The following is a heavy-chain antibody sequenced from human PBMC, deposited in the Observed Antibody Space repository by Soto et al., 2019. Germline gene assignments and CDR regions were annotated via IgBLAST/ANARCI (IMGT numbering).Heavy chain of an antibody. J-gene: IGHJ4*02. Sequence: QVQLVQSGPEVKKPGASVKVSCKTSGYVFISYGISWVRQAPGHGLEWVGWISAYTGKADYAQKFQGRVTMTTETSTSTAFLELWSLRSDDTAVYYCARDQRYYGSGGYYSDNWGQGTLVTVSS. D-gene: IGHD3-10*01. CDR3: ARDQRYYGSGGYYSDN. CDR1: GYVFISYG. V-gene: IGHV1-18*04. CDR2: ISAYTGKA.